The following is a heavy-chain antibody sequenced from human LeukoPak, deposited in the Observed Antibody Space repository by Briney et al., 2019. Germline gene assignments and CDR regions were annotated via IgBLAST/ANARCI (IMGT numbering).Heavy chain of an antibody. V-gene: IGHV4-59*11. CDR2: IYYSGST. CDR1: GGSISPLY. CDR3: ARGGVVAKYYFDF. D-gene: IGHD3-16*01. J-gene: IGHJ4*02. Sequence: PSETLSLTCTVSGGSISPLYWGWIRQAPGKGLEFIGYIYYSGSTNFNPSLKSRVTLSVDTSKSQISLKLTSVTAADTAVYYCARGGVVAKYYFDFWGQGTLVTVSS.